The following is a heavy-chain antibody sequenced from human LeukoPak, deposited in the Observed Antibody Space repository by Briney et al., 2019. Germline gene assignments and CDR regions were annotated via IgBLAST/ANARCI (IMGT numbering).Heavy chain of an antibody. CDR3: ATEGGGFSSARYMWDN. CDR2: IYAGGGT. Sequence: QPGGSLRLSCTASGFSVGNNYMSWVRQSPGRGLEWVSVIYAGGGTFYSDSVKGRFTVPRDDSRNTVHLQMNSLRADDTAVYYCATEGGGFSSARYMWDNWGQGTLVTVSS. CDR1: GFSVGNNY. V-gene: IGHV3-66*01. D-gene: IGHD6-19*01. J-gene: IGHJ4*02.